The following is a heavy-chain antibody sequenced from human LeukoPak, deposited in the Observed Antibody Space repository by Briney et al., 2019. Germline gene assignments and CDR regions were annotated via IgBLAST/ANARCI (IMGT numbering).Heavy chain of an antibody. Sequence: PSETLSLTCTVSGGSISSSSYYWGWIRQPPGKGLEWIGSIYYSGSTYYNPSLKSRVTISVDTSKNQFSLKLSSVTAADTAVYYCARVPWFWSGYYNPPDAFDIWGQGTMVTVSS. CDR3: ARVPWFWSGYYNPPDAFDI. V-gene: IGHV4-39*01. CDR2: IYYSGST. CDR1: GGSISSSSYY. D-gene: IGHD3-3*01. J-gene: IGHJ3*02.